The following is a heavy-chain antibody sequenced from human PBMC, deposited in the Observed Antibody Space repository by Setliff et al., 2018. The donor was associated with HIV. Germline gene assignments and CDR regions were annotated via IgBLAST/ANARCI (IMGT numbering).Heavy chain of an antibody. D-gene: IGHD3-22*01. J-gene: IGHJ3*02. Sequence: GGSLRLSCAASGFTFSSYSMNWVRQAPGKGLEWVSYISSSSSTIYYADSVKGRFSISRDNSKNTLYLQMNRLRAEDTAVYYCARGTYYYDSSGFDAFDIWGQGTLVTVSS. CDR2: ISSSSSTI. V-gene: IGHV3-48*01. CDR3: ARGTYYYDSSGFDAFDI. CDR1: GFTFSSYS.